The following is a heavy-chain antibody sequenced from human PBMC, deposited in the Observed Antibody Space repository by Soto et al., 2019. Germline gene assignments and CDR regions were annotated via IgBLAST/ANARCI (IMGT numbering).Heavy chain of an antibody. J-gene: IGHJ5*02. V-gene: IGHV4-30-2*01. CDR3: AGGSGGYSGSPSFDP. CDR1: GGSISSGGYS. Sequence: SQPLSLTCAVSGGSISSGGYSWSWIRQPPGKGLEWIGYIYHSGSTYYNPSLKSRVTISVDRSKNQFSLKLSSVTAAETALYYCAGGSGGYSGSPSFDPWGKGTLVTVSS. D-gene: IGHD5-12*01. CDR2: IYHSGST.